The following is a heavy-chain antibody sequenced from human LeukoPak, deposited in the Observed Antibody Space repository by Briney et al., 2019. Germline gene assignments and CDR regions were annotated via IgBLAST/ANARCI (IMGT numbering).Heavy chain of an antibody. J-gene: IGHJ4*02. V-gene: IGHV4-34*01. CDR2: INHSGST. Sequence: SETLSLTCAVYGGSFSGYYWSWIRQPPGKGLEWIGEINHSGSTNYNPSLKSRVTISVDTSKNQFSLKLSSVTAADTAMYYCAREEYKGVGYWGQGTLVTVSS. D-gene: IGHD6-6*01. CDR1: GGSFSGYY. CDR3: AREEYKGVGY.